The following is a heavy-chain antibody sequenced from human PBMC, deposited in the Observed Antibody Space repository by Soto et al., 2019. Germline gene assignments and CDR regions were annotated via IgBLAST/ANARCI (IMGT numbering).Heavy chain of an antibody. CDR1: GGTFSSYA. J-gene: IGHJ3*02. V-gene: IGHV1-69*01. D-gene: IGHD3-22*01. Sequence: QVQLVQSGAEVKKPGSSVKVSCKASGGTFSSYAISWVRQAPGQGLEWMGGIIPIFGTANYAQKFQGRVTITAEESTSTAYMALSSLRSEDTAVYYCARDPPLYYYDSSGYGGHDAFDIWGQGTMVTVSS. CDR2: IIPIFGTA. CDR3: ARDPPLYYYDSSGYGGHDAFDI.